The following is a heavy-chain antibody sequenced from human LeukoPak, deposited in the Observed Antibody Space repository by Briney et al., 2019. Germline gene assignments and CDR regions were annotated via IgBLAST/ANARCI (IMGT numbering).Heavy chain of an antibody. CDR3: ARDGSGSYYGDYYYYMDV. V-gene: IGHV1-69*05. Sequence: SVKVSCKASGGTFSSYAISWVRQAPGQGLGWMGGIIPIFGTANYAQKFQGRVTITTDESTSTAYMELSSLRSEDTAVYYCARDGSGSYYGDYYYYMDVWGKGTTVTVSS. CDR1: GGTFSSYA. J-gene: IGHJ6*03. D-gene: IGHD1-26*01. CDR2: IIPIFGTA.